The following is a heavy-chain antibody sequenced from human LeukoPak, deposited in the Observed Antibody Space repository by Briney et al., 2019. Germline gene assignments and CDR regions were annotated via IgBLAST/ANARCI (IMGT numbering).Heavy chain of an antibody. J-gene: IGHJ4*02. D-gene: IGHD3-10*01. CDR3: AKAEGWGVNVFDY. Sequence: GGSLRLSCAASGFTFSSYGIHWVRQAPGKGLEWVAVIGKDGAAKHYAESVRGRFTISRDNSENTLDLQLDSLSVEDTAVYYCAKAEGWGVNVFDYWGQGALVTASS. CDR2: IGKDGAAK. CDR1: GFTFSSYG. V-gene: IGHV3-30*18.